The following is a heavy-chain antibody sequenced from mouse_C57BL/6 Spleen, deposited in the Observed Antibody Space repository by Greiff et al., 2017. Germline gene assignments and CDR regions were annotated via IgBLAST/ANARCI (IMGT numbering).Heavy chain of an antibody. CDR1: GFTFSSYA. D-gene: IGHD1-1*01. CDR3: ASDRDCGSSFQFDY. J-gene: IGHJ2*01. CDR2: ISDGGSYT. Sequence: EVKLVESGGGLVKPGGSLKLSCAASGFTFSSYAMSWVRQTPGKRLEWVATISDGGSYTYYPDNVKGRFTITKDNAKNNPYLQMSHLKSEDTAMDYCASDRDCGSSFQFDYWGQGTTVTVSA. V-gene: IGHV5-4*03.